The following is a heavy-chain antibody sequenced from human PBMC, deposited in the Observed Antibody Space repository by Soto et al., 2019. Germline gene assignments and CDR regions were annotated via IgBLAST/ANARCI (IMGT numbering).Heavy chain of an antibody. CDR2: MNPNGGNT. CDR1: GYTFTSYD. D-gene: IGHD2-2*01. CDR3: ARGREDIVVVPAAEYYYYYMDV. Sequence: ASVKVSCKASGYTFTSYDINWVRRATGQGLEWMGWMNPNGGNTGYAQKFQGRVTMTRNTSISTAYMELSSLRSEDTAVYYCARGREDIVVVPAAEYYYYYMDVWGKGTTVTVSS. J-gene: IGHJ6*03. V-gene: IGHV1-8*01.